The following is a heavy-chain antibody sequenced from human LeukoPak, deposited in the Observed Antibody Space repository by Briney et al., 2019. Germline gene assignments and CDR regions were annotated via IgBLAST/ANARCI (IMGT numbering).Heavy chain of an antibody. V-gene: IGHV4-59*01. CDR2: IYYSGNT. CDR1: GGSISPYY. D-gene: IGHD3-10*02. CDR3: ARSTGSTMFIDY. Sequence: SETLSLTCTVSGGSISPYYWSWIRQPPGKGLEWLGYIYYSGNTDYNPSLKSRVAISVDTSKNQFSLKLSSVTAADTAVYYCARSTGSTMFIDYWGRGTLVTVSS. J-gene: IGHJ4*02.